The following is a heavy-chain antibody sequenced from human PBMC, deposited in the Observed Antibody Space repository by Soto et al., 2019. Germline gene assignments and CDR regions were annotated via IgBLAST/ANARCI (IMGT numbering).Heavy chain of an antibody. V-gene: IGHV3-23*01. CDR3: AKDSISSDGGYYLYYFDS. Sequence: PGGSLRLSCAASGFTFSRYAVSWVRQAPGKGLEWVSAISGSGGSTYFRDTVRGRFTISRDNSKNTLYLQMDSLRAEDTAVYYCAKDSISSDGGYYLYYFDSWGQGTPVTVSS. CDR1: GFTFSRYA. CDR2: ISGSGGST. J-gene: IGHJ4*02. D-gene: IGHD3-22*01.